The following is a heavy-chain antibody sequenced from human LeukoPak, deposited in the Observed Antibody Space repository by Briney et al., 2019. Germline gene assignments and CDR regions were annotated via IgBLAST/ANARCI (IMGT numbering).Heavy chain of an antibody. CDR3: TREVAYCGADCYSAGFDY. J-gene: IGHJ4*02. CDR2: TYYRSKWFY. D-gene: IGHD2-21*02. CDR1: GDSVSSNSAA. V-gene: IGHV6-1*01. Sequence: SQTLSLTCVISGDSVSSNSAAWNWIRQSPSRGLEWLGRTYYRSKWFYDYAVPVKSRIIIDPDTSENHFSLRLNSVTPEDTAVYYCTREVAYCGADCYSAGFDYWGQGILVTVSS.